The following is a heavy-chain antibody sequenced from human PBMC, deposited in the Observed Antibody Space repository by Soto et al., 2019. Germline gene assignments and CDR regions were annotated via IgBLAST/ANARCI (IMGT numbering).Heavy chain of an antibody. D-gene: IGHD3-16*01. V-gene: IGHV3-23*01. CDR2: VSATAGTT. Sequence: GGSLRLSCAASGFTFSNYAMSWGRQAPWKGLEWVSLVSATAGTTYYTDSVKGRFTISRDNSRNTVYLQMNSLRADDTAVYYCAKDRLAGGFDYWGQGTLVTVSS. CDR3: AKDRLAGGFDY. J-gene: IGHJ4*02. CDR1: GFTFSNYA.